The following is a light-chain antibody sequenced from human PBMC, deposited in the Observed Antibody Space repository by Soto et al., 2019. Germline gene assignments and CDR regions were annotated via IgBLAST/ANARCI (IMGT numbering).Light chain of an antibody. CDR3: QQYGSSHT. CDR2: GAS. CDR1: QSVSSNY. V-gene: IGKV3-20*01. J-gene: IGKJ2*01. Sequence: EIVLTQSPGTLSLSPGERATLSCRASQSVSSNYLAWYQQKPGQAPRLLIYGASSRATGIPDRFSGSVSGTDFTLTISRLEPEDFAVYYWQQYGSSHTFGQGTKLEIK.